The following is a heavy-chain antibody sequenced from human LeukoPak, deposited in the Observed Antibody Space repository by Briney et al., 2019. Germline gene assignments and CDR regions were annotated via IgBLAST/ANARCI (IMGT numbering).Heavy chain of an antibody. CDR1: GFTFSSYE. D-gene: IGHD1/OR15-1a*01. Sequence: GGSLRLSCAASGFTFSSYEMNWVRQAPGKGLEWVSYISSSGSTIYYADSVKGRFTISRGNAKNSLYLQMNSLRAEDTAVYYCARDGVGLTNYYYYGMDVWGQGTTVTVSS. CDR2: ISSSGSTI. CDR3: ARDGVGLTNYYYYGMDV. J-gene: IGHJ6*02. V-gene: IGHV3-48*03.